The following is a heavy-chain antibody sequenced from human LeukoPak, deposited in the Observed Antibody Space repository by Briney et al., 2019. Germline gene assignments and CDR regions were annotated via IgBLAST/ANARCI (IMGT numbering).Heavy chain of an antibody. D-gene: IGHD2-8*01. CDR2: IIPIFGTA. V-gene: IGHV1-69*05. J-gene: IGHJ4*02. Sequence: GASVNVSCKASGGTFTSYAISWVRQAAGQGLEWRGGIIPIFGTANYAQKVQGRVTITTDESTSTAYMALSRLRSEDTAVYYCGRVFRANAPPFDYWGQGTLVTVSS. CDR1: GGTFTSYA. CDR3: GRVFRANAPPFDY.